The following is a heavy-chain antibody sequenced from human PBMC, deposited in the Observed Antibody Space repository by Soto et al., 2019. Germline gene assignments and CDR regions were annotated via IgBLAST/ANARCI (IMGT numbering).Heavy chain of an antibody. V-gene: IGHV3-23*01. CDR3: AKDLSYCSSTSCLPDAFDI. J-gene: IGHJ3*02. CDR2: ISGSGGST. D-gene: IGHD2-2*01. CDR1: GFTFSSYA. Sequence: PGGSLRLSCAASGFTFSSYAMSWVRQAPGKGLEWVSAISGSGGSTYYADSVKGRFTISRDNSKNTLYLQMNSLRAEDTAVYYCAKDLSYCSSTSCLPDAFDIWGQGTMVTVSS.